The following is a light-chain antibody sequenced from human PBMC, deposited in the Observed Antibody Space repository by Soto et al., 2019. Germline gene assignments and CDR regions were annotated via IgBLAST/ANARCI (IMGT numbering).Light chain of an antibody. CDR3: QQYSSSPWT. CDR2: GAS. Sequence: EIVLTQSPGTLSLSPGERATLSCRASQSVTSSYLAWYQLKPGQAPRLVIYGASSSATGIPDRFSGSGSGTVFTITISRLEPEDFAVYSCQQYSSSPWTFGQGNQVQFK. V-gene: IGKV3-20*01. CDR1: QSVTSSY. J-gene: IGKJ1*01.